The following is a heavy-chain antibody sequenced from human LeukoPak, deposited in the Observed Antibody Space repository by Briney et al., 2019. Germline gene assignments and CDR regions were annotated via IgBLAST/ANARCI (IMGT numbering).Heavy chain of an antibody. J-gene: IGHJ6*02. V-gene: IGHV4-59*01. CDR2: IYYSGST. CDR1: GGSISSYY. D-gene: IGHD3-22*01. CDR3: ARDQYDSGGYWYYYGMDV. Sequence: SETLSLTCTVSGGSISSYYWSWIRQPPGKGLEWIGYIYYSGSTNYNPSLKSRVTISVDTSKNQFSLKLSSVTAADTAVYYCARDQYDSGGYWYYYGMDVWGQGTTVTVSS.